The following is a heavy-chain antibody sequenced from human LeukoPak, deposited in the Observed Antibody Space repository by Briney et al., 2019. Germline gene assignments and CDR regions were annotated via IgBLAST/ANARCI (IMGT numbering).Heavy chain of an antibody. V-gene: IGHV3-53*01. CDR3: ANLPRGDY. CDR2: IYSGGNT. D-gene: IGHD3-10*01. J-gene: IGHJ4*02. CDR1: GFTVSRNY. Sequence: GGSLRLSCAASGFTVSRNYMSWVRQAPGKGLEWVSVIYSGGNTYYADFVKGRFTISRDNSKNTLYLQINSLTAEDTAVYYCANLPRGDYWGLGTLVSVSS.